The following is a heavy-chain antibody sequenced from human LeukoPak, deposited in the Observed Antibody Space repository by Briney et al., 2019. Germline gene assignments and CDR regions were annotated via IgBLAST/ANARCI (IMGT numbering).Heavy chain of an antibody. V-gene: IGHV3-48*01. Sequence: GGSLRLSCAASGFTFGSYSMNWVRQAPGKGLEWVSYITSGSSTIYYADSVKGRFTISRDNAKNSLYLQMNSLRADDTAVYYCTRDGLYFDYWGQGTLVTASS. CDR3: TRDGLYFDY. CDR2: ITSGSSTI. J-gene: IGHJ4*02. CDR1: GFTFGSYS.